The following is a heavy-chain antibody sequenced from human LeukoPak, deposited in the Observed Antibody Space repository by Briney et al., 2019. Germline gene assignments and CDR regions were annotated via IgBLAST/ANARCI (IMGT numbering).Heavy chain of an antibody. CDR2: MNPETGNT. J-gene: IGHJ3*02. CDR3: VRIYYSNAFDI. D-gene: IGHD4-11*01. CDR1: GYTFTHFD. Sequence: GSVKVSCKASGYTFTHFDINRVRQATGQGLEWMGWMNPETGNTGSAQKFQGRVTITGDTSINTVYMELSSLRSEDTAVYYCVRIYYSNAFDIWGQGTMVTVS. V-gene: IGHV1-8*01.